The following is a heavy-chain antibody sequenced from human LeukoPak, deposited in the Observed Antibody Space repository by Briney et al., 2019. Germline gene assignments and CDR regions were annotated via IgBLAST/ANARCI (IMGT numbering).Heavy chain of an antibody. J-gene: IGHJ5*02. Sequence: SETLSLTCTVSFGSISSDSHYWGWIRQPPGNRLEWIASIYYGGTTQYNPSLKSRATISIDTSNNRFSLRLTSATAADTAVYYCARWSSDWENNYFDPWGQGILVTVSS. CDR1: FGSISSDSHY. V-gene: IGHV4-39*07. D-gene: IGHD6-19*01. CDR3: ARWSSDWENNYFDP. CDR2: IYYGGTT.